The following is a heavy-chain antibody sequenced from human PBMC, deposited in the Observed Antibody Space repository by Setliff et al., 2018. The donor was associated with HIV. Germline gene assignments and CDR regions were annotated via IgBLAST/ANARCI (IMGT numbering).Heavy chain of an antibody. D-gene: IGHD1-26*01. Sequence: LTCAVYGGSFSDYYLSWIRQAPGKGLEWVSYISSAGSSINFADSVRGRFTMSRDNAKNTVYLQMNDLRVEDTAVYFCARDRVGSTNSFDPWGQGTLVTVSS. J-gene: IGHJ5*02. CDR1: GGSFSDYY. V-gene: IGHV3-11*04. CDR3: ARDRVGSTNSFDP. CDR2: ISSAGSSI.